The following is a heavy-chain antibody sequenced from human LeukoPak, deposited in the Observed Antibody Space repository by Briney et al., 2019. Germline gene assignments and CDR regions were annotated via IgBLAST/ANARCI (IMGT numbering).Heavy chain of an antibody. V-gene: IGHV3-7*01. J-gene: IGHJ4*02. CDR3: AKDSYYYGSGSYLSYYFDY. CDR1: GFTFRSYW. CDR2: IKQDGSET. D-gene: IGHD3-10*01. Sequence: GGSLRLSCVASGFTFRSYWMSWVRQAPWKGLEWVANIKQDGSETYYVDSVKGRFTISRDNAKNSLYLQMNSLRAEDTAVYYYAKDSYYYGSGSYLSYYFDYWGQGTLVTVSS.